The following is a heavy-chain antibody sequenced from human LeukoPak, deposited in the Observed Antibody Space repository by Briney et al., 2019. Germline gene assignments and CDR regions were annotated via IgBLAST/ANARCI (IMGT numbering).Heavy chain of an antibody. J-gene: IGHJ4*02. CDR1: GFTVSSNY. D-gene: IGHD1-1*01. CDR2: IYSGGST. Sequence: GSLRLSCAASGFTVSSNYMSWVRQAPGKGLEWVSVIYSGGSTYYADSVKGRFTISRDNSKNTLYLQMNSLRAEDTAVYYCARGTTGTVYEGYFDHWGQGTLVTVSS. CDR3: ARGTTGTVYEGYFDH. V-gene: IGHV3-66*01.